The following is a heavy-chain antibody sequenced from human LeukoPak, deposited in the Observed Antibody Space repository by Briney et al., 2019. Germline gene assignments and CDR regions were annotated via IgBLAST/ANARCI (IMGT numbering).Heavy chain of an antibody. V-gene: IGHV3-20*04. Sequence: GGALRLSCAASGFSFDDYGLTWVRQAPGKGLEWVSGINWNGDSTDYADSVKGRFTISRDNAKNSLYLQMNSLRAEDTALYYCARDLRVVITGSFDSWGQGTLVTVSS. CDR2: INWNGDST. CDR3: ARDLRVVITGSFDS. D-gene: IGHD3-22*01. J-gene: IGHJ4*02. CDR1: GFSFDDYG.